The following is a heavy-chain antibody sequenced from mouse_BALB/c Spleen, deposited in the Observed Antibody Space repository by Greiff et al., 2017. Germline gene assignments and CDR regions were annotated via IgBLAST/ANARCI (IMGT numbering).Heavy chain of an antibody. J-gene: IGHJ4*01. V-gene: IGHV2-9*02. D-gene: IGHD1-1*01. CDR3: ASYYGSSWDAMDY. Sequence: VQLVESGPGLVAPSQSLSITCTVSGFSLTSYGVHWVRQPPGKGLEWLGVIWAGGSTNYNSALMSRLSISKDNSKSQVFLKMNSLQTDDTAMYYCASYYGSSWDAMDYWGQGTSVTVSS. CDR1: GFSLTSYG. CDR2: IWAGGST.